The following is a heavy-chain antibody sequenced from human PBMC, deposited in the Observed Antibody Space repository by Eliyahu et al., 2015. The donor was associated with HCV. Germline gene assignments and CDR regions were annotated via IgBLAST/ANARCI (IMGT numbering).Heavy chain of an antibody. Sequence: QVQLQESGPGLVKPSETLSLTCTVSGGSVSSGSYYWSWIRQPPGKGLEWIGYIYYSGSTNYNPSLKSRVTISVDTSKNQFSLKLSSVTAADTAVYYCARDPRGQLVPDYWGQGTLVTVSS. CDR3: ARDPRGQLVPDY. CDR1: GGSVSSGSYY. J-gene: IGHJ4*02. D-gene: IGHD6-6*01. CDR2: IYYSGST. V-gene: IGHV4-61*01.